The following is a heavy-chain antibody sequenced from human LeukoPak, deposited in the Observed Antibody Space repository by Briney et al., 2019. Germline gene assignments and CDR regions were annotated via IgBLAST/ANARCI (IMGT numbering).Heavy chain of an antibody. D-gene: IGHD1-14*01. Sequence: PSETLSLTCAVYGGSFSGYYWSWIRQPPGTGLEWIGEINHSGSTNYNPSLKSRVTISVDTSKNQFSLKLSSVTAADTAVYYCARGGIRNRHYFYYMDVRGKGTTVTVSS. CDR2: INHSGST. CDR1: GGSFSGYY. J-gene: IGHJ6*03. V-gene: IGHV4-34*01. CDR3: ARGGIRNRHYFYYMDV.